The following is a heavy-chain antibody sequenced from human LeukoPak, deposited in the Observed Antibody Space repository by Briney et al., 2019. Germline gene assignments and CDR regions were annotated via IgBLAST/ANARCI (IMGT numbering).Heavy chain of an antibody. J-gene: IGHJ4*02. V-gene: IGHV3-74*01. Sequence: PGGSLRLSCAASGFTFSSYAMSWVRQAPGKGLEWVSSINSDGSSTSYADSVKGRFTISRDNAKNTLYLQMNSLRAEDTAVYYCASFSRGYLGQGTLVTVSS. CDR2: INSDGSST. D-gene: IGHD6-25*01. CDR1: GFTFSSYA. CDR3: ASFSRGY.